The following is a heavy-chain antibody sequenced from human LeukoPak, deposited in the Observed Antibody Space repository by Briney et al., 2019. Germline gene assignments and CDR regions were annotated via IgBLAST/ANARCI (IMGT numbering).Heavy chain of an antibody. CDR1: GGSISSLY. J-gene: IGHJ3*02. CDR3: AIHVRRNHPGGSSYTHAFDT. V-gene: IGHV4-59*08. CDR2: IYNSGTT. Sequence: SETLSLTCTVSGGSISSLYWSWIRQPPGKGLEWIGFIYNSGTTYYNPSLKSRVTIVINTPSNQFSLRVRAVTAADTAVYYCAIHVRRNHPGGSSYTHAFDTWGDGTRVTVSS. D-gene: IGHD2-8*02.